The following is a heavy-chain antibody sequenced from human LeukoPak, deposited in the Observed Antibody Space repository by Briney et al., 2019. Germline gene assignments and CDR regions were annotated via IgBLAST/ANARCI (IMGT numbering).Heavy chain of an antibody. CDR1: GGSISSYY. CDR3: ARDLEHGGNSIWYFDL. D-gene: IGHD4-23*01. Sequence: PFETLCLTCTISGGSISSYYWSWIRQPPGKGLEWIGYVYYRGTTNYNPSHTSLVTLSADTSKNQFSLKLSSVTAADTAVYYCARDLEHGGNSIWYFDLWGRGTMATVSS. V-gene: IGHV4-59*01. CDR2: VYYRGTT. J-gene: IGHJ2*01.